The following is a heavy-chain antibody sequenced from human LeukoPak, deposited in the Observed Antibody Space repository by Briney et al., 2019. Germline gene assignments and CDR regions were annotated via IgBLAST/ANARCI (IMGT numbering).Heavy chain of an antibody. CDR1: GFTFSSYW. Sequence: PGGSLRLSCAASGFTFSSYWMHWVRQAPGKGLVWVSRINSDGSSTSYADSVKGRFTISRDNAKNTLYLQMNSLRAEDTAVYYCARGLGWLQSHLDDAFDIWGQGTMVTVSS. CDR2: INSDGSST. D-gene: IGHD5-24*01. CDR3: ARGLGWLQSHLDDAFDI. V-gene: IGHV3-74*01. J-gene: IGHJ3*02.